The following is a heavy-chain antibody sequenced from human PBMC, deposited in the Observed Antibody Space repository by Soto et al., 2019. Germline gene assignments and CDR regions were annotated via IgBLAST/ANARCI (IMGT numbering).Heavy chain of an antibody. D-gene: IGHD3-9*01. J-gene: IGHJ4*02. CDR2: TRNKANSYTT. Sequence: GGSLRLSCAASGFTFSDHYMDWVRQAPGKGLEWVGRTRNKANSYTTEYAASVKGRFTISRDDSKNSLYLQMNSLKTEDTAVYYCARGCYDILTGYYTFDYWGQGTLVTVSS. CDR1: GFTFSDHY. CDR3: ARGCYDILTGYYTFDY. V-gene: IGHV3-72*01.